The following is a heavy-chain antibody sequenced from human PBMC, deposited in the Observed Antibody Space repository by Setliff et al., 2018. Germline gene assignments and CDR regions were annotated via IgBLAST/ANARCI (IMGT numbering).Heavy chain of an antibody. D-gene: IGHD3-9*01. CDR1: GFTFDDYG. Sequence: PGGSLRLSCAASGFTFDDYGMSWVRQAPGKGLAWVSGINNDGSSTTYEDSVKGRFNISRDNAKNTLYLQMNSLRAEDTALYYCARVDDILTGVNYYYGMDVWGQGTTVTVSS. J-gene: IGHJ6*02. CDR2: INNDGSST. CDR3: ARVDDILTGVNYYYGMDV. V-gene: IGHV3-20*04.